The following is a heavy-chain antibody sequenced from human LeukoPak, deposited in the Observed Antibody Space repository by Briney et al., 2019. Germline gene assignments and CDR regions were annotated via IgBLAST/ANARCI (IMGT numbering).Heavy chain of an antibody. Sequence: ASVKVSCKASGGTFSSYAISWVRQAPGQGLEWMGRIIPILGIANYAQKFQGRVTITADKSTSTAYMELSSLRSEDTAVYYCAREVGDGYNCPYYWGQGTLVTVSS. V-gene: IGHV1-69*04. CDR3: AREVGDGYNCPYY. J-gene: IGHJ4*02. D-gene: IGHD5-24*01. CDR2: IIPILGIA. CDR1: GGTFSSYA.